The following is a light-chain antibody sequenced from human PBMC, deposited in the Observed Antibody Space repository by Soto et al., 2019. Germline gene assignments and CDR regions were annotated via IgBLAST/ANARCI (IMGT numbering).Light chain of an antibody. V-gene: IGKV3-20*01. J-gene: IGKJ4*01. CDR2: GAS. CDR3: QQYGSSPLT. Sequence: EIVLTQSPGTLSLSPGERATLSCRASQSVSSSYLAWYQQKPGQAPRLLIYGASSRATGIPDRSRGSGSGTDFTLTISRLEPEDFAVYYCQQYGSSPLTFGGGTKVEIK. CDR1: QSVSSSY.